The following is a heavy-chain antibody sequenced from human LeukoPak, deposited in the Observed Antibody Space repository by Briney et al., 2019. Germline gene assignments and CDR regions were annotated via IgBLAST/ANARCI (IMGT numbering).Heavy chain of an antibody. CDR3: ARGVWSGYYYYYYYMDV. D-gene: IGHD3-3*01. CDR2: IYYSGST. V-gene: IGHV4-59*07. CDR1: GGSINGYY. J-gene: IGHJ6*03. Sequence: VTLSLTCTVSGGSINGYYWSWIRQPPGKGLEWIGYIYYSGSTNYNPSLKSRVTISVDTSKNQFSLKLSSVTAAGTAVYYWARGVWSGYYYYYYYMDVWGKGTTVTVSS.